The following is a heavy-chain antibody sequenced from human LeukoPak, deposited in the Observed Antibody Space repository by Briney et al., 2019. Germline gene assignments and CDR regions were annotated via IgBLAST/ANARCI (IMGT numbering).Heavy chain of an antibody. J-gene: IGHJ4*02. CDR1: GFTFSDYS. V-gene: IGHV3-64*02. CDR3: ARDRYCGGDCYYFDY. CDR2: INPNGGDT. Sequence: GGSLRLSCTASGFTFSDYSMHWVRQAPGKGLEYVSAINPNGGDTYYADSVKGRFTISRDNSKNTLYLQMGSLRAEDMAVYYCARDRYCGGDCYYFDYWGQGTLVTVSS. D-gene: IGHD2-21*02.